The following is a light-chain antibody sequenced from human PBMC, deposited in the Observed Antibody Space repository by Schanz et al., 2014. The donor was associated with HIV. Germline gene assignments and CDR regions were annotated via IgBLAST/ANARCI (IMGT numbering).Light chain of an antibody. CDR3: QQYGSS. CDR1: QNIGSRF. J-gene: IGKJ1*01. V-gene: IGKV3D-7*01. Sequence: EIVMTQSPATLSLSPGERATLSCRASQNIGSRFLSWYQQKPGQAPRLLIYGAFTRATGIPARFSGSGSGTDFTLTISRLEPEDFAVYYCQQYGSSFGQGTKVEIK. CDR2: GAF.